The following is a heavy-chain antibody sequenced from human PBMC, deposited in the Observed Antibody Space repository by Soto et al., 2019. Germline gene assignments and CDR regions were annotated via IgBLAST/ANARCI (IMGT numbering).Heavy chain of an antibody. J-gene: IGHJ4*02. Sequence: SETLSLTCTVSGGSISSYYWSWIRQPPGKGLEWIGYIYYSGSTNYNPSLKSRVTISVDTSKNQFSLKLSSVTAADTAVYYCARTRWLQSEYYFDYWGQGTLVTSPQ. CDR2: IYYSGST. D-gene: IGHD5-12*01. CDR3: ARTRWLQSEYYFDY. V-gene: IGHV4-59*01. CDR1: GGSISSYY.